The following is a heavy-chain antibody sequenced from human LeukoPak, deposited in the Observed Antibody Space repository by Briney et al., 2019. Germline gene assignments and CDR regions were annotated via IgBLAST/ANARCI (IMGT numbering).Heavy chain of an antibody. V-gene: IGHV3-30-3*01. CDR3: ARDRNYAFDI. Sequence: GRSLRLSCAASGFTFSSYAMHWVRQAPGKGLEWVAVISYDGSNKYYADSVKGRFTISRDNSKNTLYLQMNSLRAEDTAVYYCARDRNYAFDIWGQGTMVTVSS. D-gene: IGHD1-14*01. CDR2: ISYDGSNK. CDR1: GFTFSSYA. J-gene: IGHJ3*02.